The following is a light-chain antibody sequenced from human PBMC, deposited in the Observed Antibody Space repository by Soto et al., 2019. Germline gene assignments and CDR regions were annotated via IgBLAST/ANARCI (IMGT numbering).Light chain of an antibody. CDR1: QSVSNN. CDR2: GAS. CDR3: QQHNQWPIT. V-gene: IGKV3-15*01. J-gene: IGKJ5*01. Sequence: EIVLTQSPATLSLSPGERATLSCRASQSVSNNYLAWYQQKPGQAPRLLIYGASTRATGISARFSGSGSETEFTLTINSLQSEDSAVYYCQQHNQWPITFGQGTRLEIK.